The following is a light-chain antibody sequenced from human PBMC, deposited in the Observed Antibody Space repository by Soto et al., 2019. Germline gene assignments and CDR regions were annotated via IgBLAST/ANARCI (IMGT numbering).Light chain of an antibody. CDR1: QSVSSD. CDR2: GAS. J-gene: IGKJ4*02. Sequence: EIGVKHSLVTVSLSPGERATLSCRASQSVSSDLAWYHQKPGQAPRLLIYGASTRATGIPARFSGSGSGTEFTLTIFSLQSEDLAVNYFRQYNIWPRPFG. V-gene: IGKV3-15*01. CDR3: RQYNIWPRP.